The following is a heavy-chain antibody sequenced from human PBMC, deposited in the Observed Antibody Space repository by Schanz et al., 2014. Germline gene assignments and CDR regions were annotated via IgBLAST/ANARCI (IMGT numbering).Heavy chain of an antibody. D-gene: IGHD2-15*01. CDR3: ARVLRGVLPATLGDAFDI. Sequence: DVQLVESGGGLVKPGGSLRLSCAASGFTFSTYTINWVRQAPGKGLEWVSSISSSSTYIYYTDSLKGRFTISRDNAKNSLYLQMNSLRAEDTAMYYCARVLRGVLPATLGDAFDIWGQGTMVTISS. CDR1: GFTFSTYT. CDR2: ISSSSTYI. V-gene: IGHV3-21*02. J-gene: IGHJ3*02.